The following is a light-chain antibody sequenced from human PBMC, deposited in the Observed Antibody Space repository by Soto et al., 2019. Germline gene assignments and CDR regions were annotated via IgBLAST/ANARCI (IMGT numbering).Light chain of an antibody. V-gene: IGKV1-33*01. CDR3: QQYENLPT. CDR1: QNINNY. CDR2: DAS. Sequence: DIQVTHAPSSLSSSVVGRVTITCQASQNINNYLNWYQQKPGRAPKLLIYDASNLEAGVPSRFRGSGSGTDFTFTISRLQPEDIATYYCQQYENLPTFGQGTRLEIK. J-gene: IGKJ5*01.